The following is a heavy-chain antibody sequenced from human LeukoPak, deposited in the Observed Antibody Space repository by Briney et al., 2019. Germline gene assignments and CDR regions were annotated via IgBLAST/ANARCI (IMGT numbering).Heavy chain of an antibody. J-gene: IGHJ4*02. CDR2: ISSSTSTI. V-gene: IGHV3-48*04. CDR3: AKDRRAIFGVVPDY. D-gene: IGHD3-3*01. Sequence: QTGGSLRLSCAASGFIFSSYSMIWVRQAPGKGLEWVSYISSSTSTIYYADSVKGRFTISRDNAKNSLYLQMNSLRAEDTAVYYCAKDRRAIFGVVPDYWGQGTLVTVSS. CDR1: GFIFSSYS.